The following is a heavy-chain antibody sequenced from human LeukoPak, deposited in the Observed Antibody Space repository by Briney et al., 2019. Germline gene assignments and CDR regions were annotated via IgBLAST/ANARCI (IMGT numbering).Heavy chain of an antibody. J-gene: IGHJ3*02. CDR1: GGTFSSYT. CDR2: IVPILGIA. V-gene: IGHV1-69*02. D-gene: IGHD4-23*01. Sequence: ASVKVSCKASGGTFSSYTISWVRQAPGQGLEWMGRIVPILGIANYAQKFQGRVTITADKSTSTAYMELSSLRSEDTAVYYCASNPVVRDSFDAFDIWGQGTMVTVSS. CDR3: ASNPVVRDSFDAFDI.